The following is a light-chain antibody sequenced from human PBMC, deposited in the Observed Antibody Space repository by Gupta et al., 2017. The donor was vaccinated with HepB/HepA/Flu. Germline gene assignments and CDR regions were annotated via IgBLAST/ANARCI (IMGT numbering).Light chain of an antibody. CDR3: LLSYSGAGV. CDR2: DTS. V-gene: IGLV7-46*01. CDR1: TGAVTSGHY. J-gene: IGLJ1*01. Sequence: QAVLTQEPSLTVSPGGTVTLTCGSSTGAVTSGHYPYWFQQKPGQAPRTLIDDTSNKHAWTPARFSGSLRGGKAALTLSGAQPEDEAEYYCLLSYSGAGVFGTGTKVTVL.